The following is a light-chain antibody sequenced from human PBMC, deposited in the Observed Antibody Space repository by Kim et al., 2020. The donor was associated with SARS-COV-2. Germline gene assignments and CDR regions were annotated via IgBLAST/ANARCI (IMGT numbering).Light chain of an antibody. CDR3: QAWDSSTAV. J-gene: IGLJ3*02. CDR2: QDS. V-gene: IGLV3-1*01. CDR1: KLGDKY. Sequence: VSPGQTASITCSGDKLGDKYAYWYQQKPGQSPVLVIYQDSKRPSGIPERFSGSNSGNTATLTISGTQAMDEADYYCQAWDSSTAVFGGGTQLTVL.